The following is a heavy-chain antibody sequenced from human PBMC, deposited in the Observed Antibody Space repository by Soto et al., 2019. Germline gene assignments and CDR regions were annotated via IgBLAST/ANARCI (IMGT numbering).Heavy chain of an antibody. CDR1: GYTFTSYG. J-gene: IGHJ6*02. CDR3: ARFSGGRPYYYYGMDV. Sequence: GASVKVSCKASGYTFTSYGISWVRQAPGQGLEWMGGIIPIFGTANYAQKFQGRVTITADKSTSTAYMELSSLRSEDTAVYYCARFSGGRPYYYYGMDVWGQGTTVTVSS. CDR2: IIPIFGTA. V-gene: IGHV1-69*06. D-gene: IGHD2-15*01.